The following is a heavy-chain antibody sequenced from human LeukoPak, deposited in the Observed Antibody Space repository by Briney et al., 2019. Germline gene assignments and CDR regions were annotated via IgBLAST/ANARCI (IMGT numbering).Heavy chain of an antibody. CDR1: GFTFSSHW. J-gene: IGHJ3*02. V-gene: IGHV3-74*01. CDR2: INSDGSST. Sequence: GGSLRLSCAASGFTFSSHWMHWVRQAPGKGLVWVSRINSDGSSTSYADSVKGRFTISRDNAKNSLYLQMNSLRAEDTALYYCARRALLWFGELPRAFDIWGQGTMVTVSS. D-gene: IGHD3-10*01. CDR3: ARRALLWFGELPRAFDI.